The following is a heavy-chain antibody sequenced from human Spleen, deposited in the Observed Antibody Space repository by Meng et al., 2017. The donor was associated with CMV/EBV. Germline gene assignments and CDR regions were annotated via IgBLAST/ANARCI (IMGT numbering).Heavy chain of an antibody. J-gene: IGHJ4*02. V-gene: IGHV3-23*01. CDR3: ARGFPVYYDILTGYYSDY. Sequence: GESLKISCEGSGFTFNSYAMSWVRQAPGKGLEWVSGISGGGGNTYHADSVKGRFTISRDNAKNSLYLQMNSLRAEDTAVYYCARGFPVYYDILTGYYSDYWGQGTLVTVSS. CDR2: ISGGGGNT. D-gene: IGHD3-9*01. CDR1: GFTFNSYA.